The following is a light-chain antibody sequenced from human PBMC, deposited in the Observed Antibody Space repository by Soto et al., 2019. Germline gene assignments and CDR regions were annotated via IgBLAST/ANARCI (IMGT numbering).Light chain of an antibody. J-gene: IGKJ5*01. V-gene: IGKV3-15*01. Sequence: EIVLTQSPSTLSLSPGERARLSCRASQSVSSNLAWYQQKPGQAPRLLIYGASTRATGIPARFSGSGSGTELTLTISSLQSEDFAVYYCQQYNNWPAITFGQGTRLEIK. CDR3: QQYNNWPAIT. CDR2: GAS. CDR1: QSVSSN.